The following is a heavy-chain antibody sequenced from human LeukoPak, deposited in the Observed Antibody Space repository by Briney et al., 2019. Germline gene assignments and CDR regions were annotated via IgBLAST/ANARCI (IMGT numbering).Heavy chain of an antibody. CDR3: AKIPVQGWYYFDY. CDR1: GFTFSSYG. Sequence: GRSLRLSCAASGFTFSSYGMHWVRQAPGKGLEWVAVISYDGSNKYYADSVKGRFTISRDNSKNTLYLQMNSLRAEDTAVYYCAKIPVQGWYYFDYWGQGTLVTVSS. J-gene: IGHJ4*02. CDR2: ISYDGSNK. V-gene: IGHV3-30*18. D-gene: IGHD6-19*01.